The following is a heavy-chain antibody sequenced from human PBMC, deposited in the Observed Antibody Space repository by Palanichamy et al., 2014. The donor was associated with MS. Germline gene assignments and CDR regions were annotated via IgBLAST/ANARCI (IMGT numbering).Heavy chain of an antibody. CDR1: GFTVSSNY. CDR2: IYSGGST. V-gene: IGHV3-53*02. J-gene: IGHJ4*02. D-gene: IGHD3-22*01. Sequence: EVQLVETGGGLIQPGGSLRLSCAASGFTVSSNYMSWVRQAPGKGLEWVSVIYSGGSTYYADSVKGRFTISRDNSKNTLYLQMNSLRAEDTAVYYCARDKGGSSGYYYGLFDYWGQGTLVTVSS. CDR3: ARDKGGSSGYYYGLFDY.